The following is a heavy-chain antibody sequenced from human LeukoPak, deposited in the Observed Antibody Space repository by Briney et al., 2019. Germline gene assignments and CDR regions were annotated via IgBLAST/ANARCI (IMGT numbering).Heavy chain of an antibody. CDR2: MNPNSGNT. CDR3: ARTRKITIFGVVTPNWFDP. Sequence: GASVTVSCKASGYTFTSYDFNWVRQATGQGLEWMGWMNPNSGNTGYAQKFQGRVTMTRNTSISTAYMELSSLRSEDTAVYYCARTRKITIFGVVTPNWFDPWGQGTLVTVSS. V-gene: IGHV1-8*01. D-gene: IGHD3-3*01. J-gene: IGHJ5*02. CDR1: GYTFTSYD.